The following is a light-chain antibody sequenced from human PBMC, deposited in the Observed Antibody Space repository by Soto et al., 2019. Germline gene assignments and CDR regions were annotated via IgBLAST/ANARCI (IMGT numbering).Light chain of an antibody. Sequence: EIVLTQSPGTLSLSPGERATFSCRASRGVSSDYLAWFQQKPGQAPRLLIYGASSRAAGVPDRFRGSGSGTEFTLTITRLEPEDFAVYICQQYGSSPPTFGQGTKLEIK. J-gene: IGKJ2*01. CDR2: GAS. CDR3: QQYGSSPPT. CDR1: RGVSSDY. V-gene: IGKV3-20*01.